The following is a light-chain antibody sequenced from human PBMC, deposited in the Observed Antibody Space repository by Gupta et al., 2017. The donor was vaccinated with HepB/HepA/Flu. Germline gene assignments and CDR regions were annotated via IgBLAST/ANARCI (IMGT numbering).Light chain of an antibody. J-gene: IGKJ2*02. Sequence: DIQLTQSPSTLSAFIGDRVTITCRASQSISNWLAWYQQKPGKAPKLLIYKASRVESGVPSRFSGSGSGTEFTLTISSRQADDFATYYCQQDYSHLSTFGQGTKLEIK. CDR2: KAS. CDR3: QQDYSHLST. V-gene: IGKV1-5*03. CDR1: QSISNW.